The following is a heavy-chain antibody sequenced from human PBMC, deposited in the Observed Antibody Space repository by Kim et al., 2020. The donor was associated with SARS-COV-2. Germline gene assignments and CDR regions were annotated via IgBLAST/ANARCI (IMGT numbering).Heavy chain of an antibody. CDR3: ARAPDLYGGSYYSFFYMDV. J-gene: IGHJ6*03. V-gene: IGHV4-59*02. Sequence: SETLSLTCTVSGGSVNFYYWTWVRQPPGKGLEWIGYVYYSGVTKYSPSLKSRVSISVDTSKNQFSLQLSSVTAADTAAYFCARAPDLYGGSYYSFFYMDV. CDR1: GGSVNFYY. CDR2: VYYSGVT. D-gene: IGHD3-10*01.